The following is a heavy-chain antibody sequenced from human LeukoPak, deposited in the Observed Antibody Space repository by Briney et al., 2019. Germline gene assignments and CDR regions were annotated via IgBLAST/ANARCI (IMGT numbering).Heavy chain of an antibody. CDR1: GGSISSSSYY. CDR2: IYYSGNT. J-gene: IGHJ4*02. V-gene: IGHV4-39*01. CDR3: ARQTRTKYYDSSGYTLDY. Sequence: SETLSLTCTVSGGSISSSSYYWGWIRQPPGKGLESIGSIYYSGNTYYNPSLKSRVTISVDTSKNQFSLKLSSVTAADTAVYYCARQTRTKYYDSSGYTLDYWGQGTLVTVSS. D-gene: IGHD3-22*01.